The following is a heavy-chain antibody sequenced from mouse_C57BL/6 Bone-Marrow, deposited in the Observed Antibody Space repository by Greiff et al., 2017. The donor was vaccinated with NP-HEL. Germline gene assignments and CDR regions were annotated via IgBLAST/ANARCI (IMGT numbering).Heavy chain of an antibody. CDR1: GYSFTDYN. V-gene: IGHV1-39*01. CDR3: AGLRYYDYGADD. J-gene: IGHJ2*01. D-gene: IGHD2-4*01. CDR2: INPNYGTT. Sequence: VQLQQSGPELVKPGASLPLSSPSSGYSFTDYNMNWVKQSNGKSLEWIGVINPNYGTTRYNQKFKGKATLTVDQSSSTAYMQLNSLTSEDSAVDDGAGLRYYDYGADDWGQGTTLTVSS.